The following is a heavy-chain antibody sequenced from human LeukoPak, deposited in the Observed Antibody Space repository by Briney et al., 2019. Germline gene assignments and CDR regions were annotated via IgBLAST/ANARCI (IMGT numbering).Heavy chain of an antibody. CDR2: ISSSSSYI. CDR1: GFTFSSYS. J-gene: IGHJ4*02. D-gene: IGHD3-10*01. V-gene: IGHV3-21*01. Sequence: GGSLRLSCAASGFTFSSYSMNWVRQAPGKGLEWVSSISSSSSYIYYADSVKGRFTISRDNAKNSLYLQMNSLRAEDTAVYYCARGREELLWFGELFQTKAHFDYWGQGTLVTVSS. CDR3: ARGREELLWFGELFQTKAHFDY.